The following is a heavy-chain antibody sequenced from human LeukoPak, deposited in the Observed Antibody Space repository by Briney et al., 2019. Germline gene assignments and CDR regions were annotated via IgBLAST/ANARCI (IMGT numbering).Heavy chain of an antibody. J-gene: IGHJ4*02. CDR2: ISSSSSYI. CDR1: GFTFSSYS. V-gene: IGHV3-21*04. CDR3: AKPFHPITAIDY. Sequence: GGSLRLSCAASGFTFSSYSMNWVRQAPGKGLEWVSSISSSSSYIYYADSVKGRFTISRDNAKNSLYLQMNSLRAEDTAVYYCAKPFHPITAIDYWGQGTMVTVSS. D-gene: IGHD1-14*01.